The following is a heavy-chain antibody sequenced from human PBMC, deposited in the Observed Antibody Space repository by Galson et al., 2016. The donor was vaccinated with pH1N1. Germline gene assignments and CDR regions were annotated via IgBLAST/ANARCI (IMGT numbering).Heavy chain of an antibody. CDR2: TNPDSGGT. CDR3: TRVGRLRSDFDP. D-gene: IGHD3-16*01. J-gene: IGHJ5*02. V-gene: IGHV1-2*02. CDR1: GYTFTGNY. Sequence: SVKVSCKASGYTFTGNYVHWVRQAPGQGLEWMGWTNPDSGGTNYAQRFQGRVTMTRDTSISTAYMELSRLTSDDTAVYYCTRVGRLRSDFDPWGQGTLVTVSS.